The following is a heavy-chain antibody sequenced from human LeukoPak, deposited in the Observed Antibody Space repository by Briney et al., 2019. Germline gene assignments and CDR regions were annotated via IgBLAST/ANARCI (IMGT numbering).Heavy chain of an antibody. Sequence: PGGSLRLSCATSGFSFGNYAMNWVRHAPGQGLAWVSRVNTDGSSTTYAESVKGRFTISKDNAKNTLYLQMNGLRAEDTAVYYCARELGVGVIGDAFDIWGQGTVVTVSS. J-gene: IGHJ3*02. CDR1: GFSFGNYA. CDR3: ARELGVGVIGDAFDI. CDR2: VNTDGSST. V-gene: IGHV3-74*01. D-gene: IGHD3-22*01.